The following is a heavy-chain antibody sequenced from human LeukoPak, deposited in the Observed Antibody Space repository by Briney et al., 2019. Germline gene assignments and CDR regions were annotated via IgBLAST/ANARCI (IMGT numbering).Heavy chain of an antibody. CDR1: GFTFSSYA. V-gene: IGHV3-23*01. Sequence: PGGSLRLSCAASGFTFSSYAMSWVRQAPGKGLEWVSAISGSGGSTYYADSVKGRFTISRDNSKNTLYLQMNSLRAEDTAVYYCAKRQYQLTSTYYYYYYGMDVWGQGTTVTVSS. D-gene: IGHD2-2*01. CDR3: AKRQYQLTSTYYYYYYGMDV. J-gene: IGHJ6*02. CDR2: ISGSGGST.